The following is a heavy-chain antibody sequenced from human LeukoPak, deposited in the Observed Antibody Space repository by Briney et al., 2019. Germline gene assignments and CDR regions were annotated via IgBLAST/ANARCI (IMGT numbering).Heavy chain of an antibody. CDR3: ARIPTYYYDSSGLDY. CDR1: GFTFSNYD. Sequence: GGSLRLSCAASGFTFSNYDMHWVRQPTGKGLEWVAAIAIGGDTYYPDSVKGRFTISRDNSKNTLYLQMNSLRAEDTAVYYCARIPTYYYDSSGLDYWGQGTLVTVSS. J-gene: IGHJ4*02. V-gene: IGHV3-13*01. D-gene: IGHD3-22*01. CDR2: IAIGGDT.